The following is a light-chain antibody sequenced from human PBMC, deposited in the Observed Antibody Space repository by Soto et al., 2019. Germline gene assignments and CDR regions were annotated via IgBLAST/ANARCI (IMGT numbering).Light chain of an antibody. CDR2: EVN. V-gene: IGLV2-14*01. J-gene: IGLJ3*02. CDR1: SSDVGGYNY. CDR3: SSYTSSTTWV. Sequence: QSALTQPASVSGSPGQSITISCTGTSSDVGGYNYVSWYQHHPGKAPKLMIYEVNNRPSGVSDRFSASKSGNTASLTISGLQAEDEADYYCSSYTSSTTWVFGGGTKLNVL.